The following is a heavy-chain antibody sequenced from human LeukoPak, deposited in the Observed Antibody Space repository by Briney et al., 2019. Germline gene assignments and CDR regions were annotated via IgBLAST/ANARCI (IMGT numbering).Heavy chain of an antibody. J-gene: IGHJ4*02. D-gene: IGHD3-3*01. CDR3: ASGRNRGQFLEWLSLEY. CDR2: KYTPGSP. V-gene: IGHV4-61*02. CDR1: GDYLSLGLYY. Sequence: PLSLTCTVSGDYLSLGLYYCYWARQPVGRGLGGIRRKYTPGSPHYSPSPSRRITIPIDAAMNHFSLVRNRVTAADSAVYYCASGRNRGQFLEWLSLEYWGQGILVTVSS.